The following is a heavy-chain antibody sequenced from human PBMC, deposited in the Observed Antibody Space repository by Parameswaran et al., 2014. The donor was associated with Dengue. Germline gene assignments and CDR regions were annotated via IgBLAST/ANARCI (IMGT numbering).Heavy chain of an antibody. V-gene: IGHV1-2*02. CDR2: INPNSGGT. Sequence: WVRQAPGQGLEWMGWINPNSGGTNYAQKFQGRVTMTRDTSISTAYMELSRLRSDDTAVYYCARERTPLLRHDAFDIWGQGTMVTVSS. CDR3: ARERTPLLRHDAFDI. J-gene: IGHJ3*02. D-gene: IGHD3-22*01.